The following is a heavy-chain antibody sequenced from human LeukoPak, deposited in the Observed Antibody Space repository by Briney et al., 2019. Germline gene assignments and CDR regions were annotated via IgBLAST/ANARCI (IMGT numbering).Heavy chain of an antibody. J-gene: IGHJ4*02. Sequence: GGSLRLSCAASIFTFSTYTMNWVRLAPGNGREWVSSISSSGRDIYYADLVKGRFTISRDNAKNSLSLQMNSLRAEDTAVYSCARDPSEDSHPSSFDYWGQGTPVTVSS. CDR1: IFTFSTYT. CDR3: ARDPSEDSHPSSFDY. CDR2: ISSSGRDI. D-gene: IGHD2-15*01. V-gene: IGHV3-21*01.